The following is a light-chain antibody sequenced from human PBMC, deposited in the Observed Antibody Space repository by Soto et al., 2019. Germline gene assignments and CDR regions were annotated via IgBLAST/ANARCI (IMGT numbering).Light chain of an antibody. J-gene: IGKJ3*01. CDR1: QSIRSY. Sequence: DIQMTQSPSSLSASVGDRVTITCRASQSIRSYLNWYQQKPAKAPELLIYEATSLQSGVPSRFSGSGSGTDFTLTISSPQPEDFATYYCQQSYATPFTFGPGTKVDIK. CDR3: QQSYATPFT. CDR2: EAT. V-gene: IGKV1-39*01.